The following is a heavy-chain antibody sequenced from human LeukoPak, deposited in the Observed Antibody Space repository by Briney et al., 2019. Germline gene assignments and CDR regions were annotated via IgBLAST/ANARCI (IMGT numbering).Heavy chain of an antibody. V-gene: IGHV4-39*01. CDR3: ARRGLELPWFDP. D-gene: IGHD1-7*01. CDR1: GFTFSSYG. Sequence: PGGSLRLSCAASGFTFSSYGMHWVRQPPGKGLEWIGSIYYSGSTYYNPSLKSRVTISVDTSKNQFSLKLSSVTAADTAVYYCARRGLELPWFDPWGQGTLVTVSS. CDR2: IYYSGST. J-gene: IGHJ5*02.